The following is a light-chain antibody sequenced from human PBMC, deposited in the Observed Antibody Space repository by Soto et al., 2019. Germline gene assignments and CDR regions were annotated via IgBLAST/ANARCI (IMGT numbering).Light chain of an antibody. V-gene: IGKV3-20*01. Sequence: ETVLTQSPGTLSLSPGERATLSCRASQSIRSNYLAWYRQTPGQAPRLLIYGASKRASGIADRFSVSGSGTDFTLILSRLEPEDFALYYCQQYGSSPWTFGQGTKVEIK. CDR1: QSIRSNY. J-gene: IGKJ1*01. CDR2: GAS. CDR3: QQYGSSPWT.